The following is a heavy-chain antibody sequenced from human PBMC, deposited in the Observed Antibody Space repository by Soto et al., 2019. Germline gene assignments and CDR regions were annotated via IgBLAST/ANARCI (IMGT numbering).Heavy chain of an antibody. J-gene: IGHJ4*02. CDR2: VSGSGGST. D-gene: IGHD6-13*01. CDR3: ARRGPGTYFDY. CDR1: GFTFSSYA. V-gene: IGHV3-23*01. Sequence: EVQLLESGGGLVQPGGSLRLSCAASGFTFSSYAMNWVRQAPGKGLEWVSVVSGSGGSTYYADSVQGRFTISRDNSKITLYRQMNSLRAEDTAMYYCARRGPGTYFDYWGQGTLVTVSS.